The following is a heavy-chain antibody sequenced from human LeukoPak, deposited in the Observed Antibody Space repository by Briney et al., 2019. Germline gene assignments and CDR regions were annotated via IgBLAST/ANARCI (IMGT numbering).Heavy chain of an antibody. Sequence: GGSLRLSCAASGFIFCSYGMHWVRQAPGKGLEWVALIRSDGSKTYYADSVEGRFTISRDNPKNTLYLQMYSLGADDTAVYYCAKRYCSSASCRSGMDVWGQGTTVTVSS. CDR2: IRSDGSKT. J-gene: IGHJ6*02. CDR1: GFIFCSYG. CDR3: AKRYCSSASCRSGMDV. V-gene: IGHV3-30*02. D-gene: IGHD2-2*01.